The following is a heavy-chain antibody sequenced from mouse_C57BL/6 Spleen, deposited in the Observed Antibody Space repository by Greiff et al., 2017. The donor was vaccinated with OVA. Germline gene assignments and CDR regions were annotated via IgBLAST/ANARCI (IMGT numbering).Heavy chain of an antibody. D-gene: IGHD1-1*01. Sequence: VQLQQPGAELVRPGSSVKLSCKASGYTFTSYWMHWVKQRPIQGLEWIGNIDPSDSDTHYNQKFKDKATLTVDKSSSTAYMQLSSLTSEDSAVYYCARGLYYYGSSYYAMDYWGQGTSVTVSS. V-gene: IGHV1-52*01. CDR3: ARGLYYYGSSYYAMDY. CDR1: GYTFTSYW. J-gene: IGHJ4*01. CDR2: IDPSDSDT.